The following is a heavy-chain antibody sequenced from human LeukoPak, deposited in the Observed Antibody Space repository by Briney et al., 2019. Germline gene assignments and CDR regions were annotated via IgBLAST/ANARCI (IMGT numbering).Heavy chain of an antibody. CDR3: ARDSPGIAVAGVLGH. CDR1: GGTFSSYA. Sequence: ASVKVSCKASGGTFSSYAISWVRQAPGQGLEWMGGIIPIFGTANYAQKFQGRVTITTDESTSTAYMELSSLRSEDTAVYYCARDSPGIAVAGVLGHWGQGTLVTVSS. J-gene: IGHJ4*02. CDR2: IIPIFGTA. D-gene: IGHD6-19*01. V-gene: IGHV1-69*05.